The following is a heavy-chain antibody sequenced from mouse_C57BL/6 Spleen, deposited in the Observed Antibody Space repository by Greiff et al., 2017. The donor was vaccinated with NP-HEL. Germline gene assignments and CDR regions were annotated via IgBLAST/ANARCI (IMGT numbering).Heavy chain of an antibody. V-gene: IGHV1-82*01. J-gene: IGHJ1*03. CDR2: IYPGDGAP. Sequence: VQLQQSGPELVKPGASVKISCKASGYAFSSSWMNWVKQRPGKGLEWIGRIYPGDGAPNYNGKFKGKGTLTADKSSSTAYMQLSSLTSEDSAVYFCARGIYYGNSYFDVWGTGTTVTVSS. CDR3: ARGIYYGNSYFDV. CDR1: GYAFSSSW. D-gene: IGHD2-1*01.